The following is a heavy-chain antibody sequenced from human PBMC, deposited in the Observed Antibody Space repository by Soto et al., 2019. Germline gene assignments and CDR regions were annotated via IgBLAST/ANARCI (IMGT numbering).Heavy chain of an antibody. CDR2: IIPIFGTA. D-gene: IGHD4-17*01. Sequence: EASVKVSCKASGGTFSSYAISWVRQAPGQGLEWMGGIIPIFGTANYAQKFQGRVTITADESTSTAYMELSSLRSEDTAVYYCARSGERNYGHYARLAYWGQGTLVTVSS. CDR3: ARSGERNYGHYARLAY. V-gene: IGHV1-69*13. J-gene: IGHJ4*02. CDR1: GGTFSSYA.